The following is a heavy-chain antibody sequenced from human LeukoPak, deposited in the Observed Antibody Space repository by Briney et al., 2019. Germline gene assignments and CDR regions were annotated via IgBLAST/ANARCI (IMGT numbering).Heavy chain of an antibody. J-gene: IGHJ4*02. D-gene: IGHD6-19*01. CDR1: GFTFSSYA. CDR2: ISYDGSNK. Sequence: QTGGSLRLSCAASGFTFSSYAMHWVRQAPGKGLEWVAVISYDGSNKYYADSVKGRFTISRDNSKNTLYLQMNSLRAEDTAVYYCAKPTEEQWLDFDYWGQGTLVTVSS. CDR3: AKPTEEQWLDFDY. V-gene: IGHV3-30*04.